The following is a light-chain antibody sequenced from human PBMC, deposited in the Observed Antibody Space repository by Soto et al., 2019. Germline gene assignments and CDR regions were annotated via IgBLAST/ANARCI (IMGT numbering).Light chain of an antibody. Sequence: DIQMTQSPSTLSATVGDRVSITCRASQTISTWLAWYQQKPGKAPNLLIYDASNLEVGVPSRFSGSGSGTEFTLTISSLQPDDFATYYCQQYHSYSLTFGQGTKVDIK. J-gene: IGKJ1*01. CDR1: QTISTW. V-gene: IGKV1-5*01. CDR2: DAS. CDR3: QQYHSYSLT.